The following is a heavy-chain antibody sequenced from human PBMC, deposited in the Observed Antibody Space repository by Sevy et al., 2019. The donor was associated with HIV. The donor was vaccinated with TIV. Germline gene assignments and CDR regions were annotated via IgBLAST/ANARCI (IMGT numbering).Heavy chain of an antibody. CDR2: ISSSSTI. J-gene: IGHJ6*02. D-gene: IGHD4-4*01. CDR1: GFTFSSYS. CDR3: AKDTVTTYFYYGMHV. Sequence: GGSLRLSCAASGFTFSSYSMNWVRQAPGKGLEWVSYISSSSTIYYADSVKGRFTISRDNAKNSLYLQMNSLRAEDTAVYYCAKDTVTTYFYYGMHVWGQGTTVTVSS. V-gene: IGHV3-48*01.